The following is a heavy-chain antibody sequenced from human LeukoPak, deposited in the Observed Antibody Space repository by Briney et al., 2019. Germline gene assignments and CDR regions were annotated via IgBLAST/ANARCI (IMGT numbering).Heavy chain of an antibody. V-gene: IGHV3-48*01. CDR3: ARLGDRYCSSTSCAPYNWFDP. Sequence: PGGSLRLSCAASGFTFSSYSMNWVRQAPGKGLEWASYISSSSSTIYYADSVKGRFTISRDNAKNSLYLQMNSLRAEDTAVYYCARLGDRYCSSTSCAPYNWFDPWGQGTLVTVSS. CDR1: GFTFSSYS. J-gene: IGHJ5*02. D-gene: IGHD2-2*01. CDR2: ISSSSSTI.